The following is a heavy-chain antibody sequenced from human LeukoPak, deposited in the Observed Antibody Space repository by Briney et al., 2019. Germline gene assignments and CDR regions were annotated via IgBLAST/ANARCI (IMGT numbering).Heavy chain of an antibody. J-gene: IGHJ4*02. CDR1: GFTFSDYV. D-gene: IGHD2-2*03. CDR2: ISGSGGST. V-gene: IGHV3-23*01. Sequence: PGGSLRLSCSASGFTFSDYVMTWVRQAPGKGLEWVSAISGSGGSTHYADSVKGRFTISRDNSKNTLYLQMNSLRAEDTAVYYCAKDSGYCSSSGCYFDFWGQGTLVSVSS. CDR3: AKDSGYCSSSGCYFDF.